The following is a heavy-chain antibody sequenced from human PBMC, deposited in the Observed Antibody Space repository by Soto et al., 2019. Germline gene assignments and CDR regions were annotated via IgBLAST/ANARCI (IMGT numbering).Heavy chain of an antibody. CDR3: AKEGGLSGSYYISSSYYFDY. V-gene: IGHV3-23*01. CDR1: GFTFTSDV. D-gene: IGHD1-26*01. J-gene: IGHJ4*02. Sequence: GGSLRLSCAASGFTFTSDVMSWVRQAPGKGLEWVSTILCYGGYTYYADSVKGRFTISRDTSRNTLYLQMNSLRAEDTAVYYCAKEGGLSGSYYISSSYYFDYWGQGTLVTVSS. CDR2: ILCYGGYT.